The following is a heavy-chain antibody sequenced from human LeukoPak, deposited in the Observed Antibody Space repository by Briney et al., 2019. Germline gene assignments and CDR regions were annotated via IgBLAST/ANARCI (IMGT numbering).Heavy chain of an antibody. D-gene: IGHD6-13*01. V-gene: IGHV3-21*01. CDR1: GFTFSSYS. CDR2: ISSSSSYI. CDR3: ARVSSTAAAGSDPLYYFDY. Sequence: GGSLRLSCAASGFTFSSYSMNWVRQAPGKGLEWVSSISSSSSYIYYADSVKGRFTISRDNAKNSLYLQMNSLRAEDTAVYYCARVSSTAAAGSDPLYYFDYWGQGTLVTVSS. J-gene: IGHJ4*02.